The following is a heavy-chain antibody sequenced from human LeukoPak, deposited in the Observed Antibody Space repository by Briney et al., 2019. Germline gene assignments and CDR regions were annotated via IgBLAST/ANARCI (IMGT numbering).Heavy chain of an antibody. CDR3: ARDIEAAGLFLDY. CDR2: IKYDGSEK. J-gene: IGHJ4*02. Sequence: GGSLRLSCAASGFTFSSYWMSWVRQAPGEGLEGVANIKYDGSEKYYVDSVKGRFTISRDNAKNSLYLQMNSLRAEDTAVYYCARDIEAAGLFLDYWGQGTLVTVSS. D-gene: IGHD6-13*01. CDR1: GFTFSSYW. V-gene: IGHV3-7*01.